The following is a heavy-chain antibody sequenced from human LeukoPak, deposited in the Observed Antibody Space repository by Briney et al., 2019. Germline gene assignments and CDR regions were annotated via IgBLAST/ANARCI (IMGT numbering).Heavy chain of an antibody. D-gene: IGHD6-19*01. J-gene: IGHJ2*01. Sequence: GGSLRLSCAASGFTFSNYWMHWVRQAPGKGLVWVSRLNTDGSDTRYADSVQGRFTISRDNAKNTLYLQMNSLRAEDTAVYYCARSKAVAWSFDLWGCGTLVTVSS. CDR2: LNTDGSDT. V-gene: IGHV3-74*01. CDR3: ARSKAVAWSFDL. CDR1: GFTFSNYW.